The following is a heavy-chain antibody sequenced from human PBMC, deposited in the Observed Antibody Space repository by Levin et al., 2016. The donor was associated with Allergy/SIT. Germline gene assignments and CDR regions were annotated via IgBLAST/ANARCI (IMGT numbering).Heavy chain of an antibody. CDR2: MNPNSGNT. V-gene: IGHV1-8*01. Sequence: WVRQAPGQGLEWMGWMNPNSGNTGYAQKFQGRVTMTRNTSISTAYMELSSLRSEDTAVYYCARALRLRYFDWLLGYWGQGTLVTVSS. D-gene: IGHD3-9*01. CDR3: ARALRLRYFDWLLGY. J-gene: IGHJ4*02.